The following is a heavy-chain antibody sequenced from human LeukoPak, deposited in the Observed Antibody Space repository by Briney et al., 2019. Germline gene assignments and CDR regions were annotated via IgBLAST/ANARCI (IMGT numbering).Heavy chain of an antibody. J-gene: IGHJ6*03. CDR1: GYTFTSYY. Sequence: ASVKVSCKASGYTFTSYYMHWVRQAPGQGLEWMGIINPSGGSTSYAQKFQGRVAMTRDTSTSTVYMELSSLRSEDTAVYYCARVIVVNAVASGYMDVWGKGTTVTVSS. CDR3: ARVIVVNAVASGYMDV. D-gene: IGHD2-15*01. CDR2: INPSGGST. V-gene: IGHV1-46*01.